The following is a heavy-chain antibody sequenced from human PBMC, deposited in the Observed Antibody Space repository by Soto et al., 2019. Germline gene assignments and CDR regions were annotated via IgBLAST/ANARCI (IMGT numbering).Heavy chain of an antibody. CDR3: AIDLYDFWSGYYATTAARGFDY. CDR2: ISGSGGST. J-gene: IGHJ4*01. Sequence: EVQLLESGGGLVQPGGSLRLSCAASGFTFSSYAMSWVRQSPGKGLEWVSAISGSGGSTYYADSVKGRFTISRDNSKNTLYLQMNSLRAEDTAVYYCAIDLYDFWSGYYATTAARGFDYWGQGTLVTVSS. V-gene: IGHV3-23*01. D-gene: IGHD3-3*01. CDR1: GFTFSSYA.